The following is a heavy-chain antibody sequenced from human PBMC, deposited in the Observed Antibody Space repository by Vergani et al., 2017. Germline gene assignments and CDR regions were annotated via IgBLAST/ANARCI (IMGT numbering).Heavy chain of an antibody. V-gene: IGHV1-18*04. D-gene: IGHD2-2*01. Sequence: QVQLVQSGAEVKKPGASVKVSCKASGYTFTSYGISWVRQAPGQGLEWMGWVSAYNGNTNYVQKLQGRVTMTTDTSTSTVYMELRSLRSDDTAVYYCARDPDIVVVPAAPYYYYYYGMDVWGQGTTVTVSS. J-gene: IGHJ6*02. CDR2: VSAYNGNT. CDR1: GYTFTSYG. CDR3: ARDPDIVVVPAAPYYYYYYGMDV.